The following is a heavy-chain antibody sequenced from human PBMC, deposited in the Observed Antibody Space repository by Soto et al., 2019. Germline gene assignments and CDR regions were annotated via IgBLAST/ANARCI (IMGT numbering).Heavy chain of an antibody. V-gene: IGHV3-9*01. J-gene: IGHJ4*02. CDR2: ISWNSGNI. D-gene: IGHD1-1*01. Sequence: EVHLVESGGGLVQPGRSLRLSCAASGFTFDDYAMHWVRQAPGKGLEWVSSISWNSGNIDYADSVKGRFTVSRDNAKNVLYLHMSSLRSEDSALYYCAKDASITTTYLAHWGQGTLVTVSS. CDR3: AKDASITTTYLAH. CDR1: GFTFDDYA.